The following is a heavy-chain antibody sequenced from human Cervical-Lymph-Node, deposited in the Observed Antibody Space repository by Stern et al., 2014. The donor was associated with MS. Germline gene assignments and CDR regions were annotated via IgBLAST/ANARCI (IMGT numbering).Heavy chain of an antibody. CDR3: ARGVVAATFWFDP. CDR1: GGSFSGYY. D-gene: IGHD2-15*01. CDR2: INHSGST. J-gene: IGHJ5*02. V-gene: IGHV4-34*01. Sequence: QVQLQQWGAGLLKPSETLSLTCAVYGGSFSGYYWSWIRQPPGKGLEWIGEINHSGSTNYNPSLKSRVTISVDTPKNQFSLKLSSVTAADTAVYYCARGVVAATFWFDPWGQGTLVTVSS.